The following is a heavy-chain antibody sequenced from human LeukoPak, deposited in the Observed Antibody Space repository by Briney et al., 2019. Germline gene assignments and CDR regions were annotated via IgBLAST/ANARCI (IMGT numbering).Heavy chain of an antibody. D-gene: IGHD1-26*01. CDR3: ATSEWELLPPDY. V-gene: IGHV3-30*04. J-gene: IGHJ4*02. CDR2: ISYDGSTK. CDR1: GFTFSSYA. Sequence: PGGSLRLSCAASGFTFSSYAMHWVRQAPGKGLEWVALISYDGSTKYYADSVKGRFTISRDNSKNTLFLQMNSLRAEDTAVYYCATSEWELLPPDYWGQGTLVTVSS.